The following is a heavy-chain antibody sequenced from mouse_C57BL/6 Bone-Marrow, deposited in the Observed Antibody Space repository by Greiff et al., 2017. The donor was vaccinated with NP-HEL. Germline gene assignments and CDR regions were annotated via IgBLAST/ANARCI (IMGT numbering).Heavy chain of an antibody. J-gene: IGHJ4*01. CDR1: GFSLTSYA. Sequence: VHLVESGPGLVAPSQRLSITCTVSGFSLTSYAISWVRQPPGKGLEWLGVIWTGGGTNYNSALKSRLSISKDNSKSQVFLKMNSLQTDDTARYYCARIYYDYLYYAMDYWGQGTSVTVSS. CDR2: IWTGGGT. CDR3: ARIYYDYLYYAMDY. V-gene: IGHV2-9-1*01. D-gene: IGHD2-4*01.